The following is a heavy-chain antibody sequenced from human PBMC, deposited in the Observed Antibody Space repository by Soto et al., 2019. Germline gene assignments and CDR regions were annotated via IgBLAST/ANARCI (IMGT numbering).Heavy chain of an antibody. J-gene: IGHJ4*02. CDR1: GFTFTNYW. D-gene: IGHD4-17*01. CDR3: ARLLLTTSFFDL. CDR2: VWPGDSDV. V-gene: IGHV5-51*01. Sequence: PGESLKISCRGSGFTFTNYWIAWVRQMPGKGLEWVGIVWPGDSDVRYSPSFQGQVTISADKSISAAYPQWSTLKASDTAVYFCARLLLTTSFFDLWGQGTLVTVSS.